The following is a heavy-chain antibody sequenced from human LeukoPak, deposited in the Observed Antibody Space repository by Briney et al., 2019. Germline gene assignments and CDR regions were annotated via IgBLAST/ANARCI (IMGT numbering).Heavy chain of an antibody. J-gene: IGHJ6*03. CDR2: IYSGGST. CDR3: ARDMSYDSSGYYYMDV. D-gene: IGHD3-22*01. Sequence: GGSLRLSCATSGFTVSSNYMSWVRQAPGKGLEWVSVIYSGGSTYYADSVKGRFTISRDNSKNTLYLQMNSLRAEDTAVYYCARDMSYDSSGYYYMDVWGKGTTVTVSS. V-gene: IGHV3-53*01. CDR1: GFTVSSNY.